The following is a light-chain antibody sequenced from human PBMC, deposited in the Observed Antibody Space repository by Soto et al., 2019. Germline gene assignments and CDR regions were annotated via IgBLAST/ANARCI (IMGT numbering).Light chain of an antibody. CDR2: DVS. CDR3: SSYTSSTTLDV. J-gene: IGLJ1*01. CDR1: SSDVGNYNY. Sequence: SALTQPASVSGSPGQSITISCTGASSDVGNYNYVSWYQQHPGKAPKLIIYDVSNRPSGVSNRFSGSKSGNTASLTISGLQAEDEADYYCSSYTSSTTLDVFGTGTKVTVL. V-gene: IGLV2-14*03.